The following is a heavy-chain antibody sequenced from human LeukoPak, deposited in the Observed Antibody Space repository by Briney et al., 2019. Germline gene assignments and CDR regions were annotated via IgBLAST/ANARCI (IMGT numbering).Heavy chain of an antibody. CDR3: AKGGYQYDSSAHNYLDY. D-gene: IGHD3-22*01. CDR2: IRSKANSYAT. CDR1: GFTFSGYA. Sequence: GGSLTVFCAASGFTFSGYAMHWVRQASGKGLEGVGRIRSKANSYATAYAASVKGRFTISRDDSKITTYLQMNSLRTEDTAVYYCAKGGYQYDSSAHNYLDYWGQGTLVTVSS. V-gene: IGHV3-73*01. J-gene: IGHJ4*02.